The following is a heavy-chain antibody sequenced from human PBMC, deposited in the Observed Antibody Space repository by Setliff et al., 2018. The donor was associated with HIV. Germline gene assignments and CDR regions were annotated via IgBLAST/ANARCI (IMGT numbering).Heavy chain of an antibody. CDR1: GGSISSSGPGYY. CDR2: VYYSGST. CDR3: ARSQPDTIFGVVIFDY. Sequence: LSRTCTVSGGSISSSGPGYYWGWVRQAPGGGLAWSGSVYYSGSTYYNPSLKSRVTISLDTSKNQLSLRLTSMTAADTAVYYCARSQPDTIFGVVIFDYWGQGKMVTVSS. J-gene: IGHJ4*02. V-gene: IGHV4-39*01. D-gene: IGHD3-3*01.